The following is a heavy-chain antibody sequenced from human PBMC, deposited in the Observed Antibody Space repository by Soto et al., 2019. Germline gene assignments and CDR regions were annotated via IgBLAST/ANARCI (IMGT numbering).Heavy chain of an antibody. CDR2: IYTRGST. J-gene: IGHJ5*02. Sequence: SETLSLTCTVSGGAISRYYWSWIRQPAGKGLEWIGRIYTRGSTNSNPSLKSRVTMTVDTSKNQSALKLSSVTAADTAVYYCAIGREAPLRYSSSSRDWFDPWGQGTLVTVS. D-gene: IGHD6-6*01. CDR1: GGAISRYY. V-gene: IGHV4-4*07. CDR3: AIGREAPLRYSSSSRDWFDP.